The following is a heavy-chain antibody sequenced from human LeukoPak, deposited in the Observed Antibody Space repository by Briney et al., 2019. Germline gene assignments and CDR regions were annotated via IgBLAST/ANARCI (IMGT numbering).Heavy chain of an antibody. J-gene: IGHJ4*02. D-gene: IGHD5-18*01. CDR1: GYTFTSYA. CDR3: ARDLIPTVDTAMVFHY. CDR2: INTNTGNP. Sequence: GASVKVSCKASGYTFTSYAMNWVRQAPGQGLEWMGWINTNTGNPTYAQGFTGRFVFSLDTSVSTAYLQISSLKAEDTAVYYCARDLIPTVDTAMVFHYWGQGTLVTVSS. V-gene: IGHV7-4-1*02.